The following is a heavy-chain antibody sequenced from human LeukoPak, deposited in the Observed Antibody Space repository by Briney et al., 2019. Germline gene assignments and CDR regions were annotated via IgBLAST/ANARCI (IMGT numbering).Heavy chain of an antibody. Sequence: GGSLRLSCAASGFTFSSYGMHWVRQAPGKGLEWVAFIRYDGSNKYYADSVKGRFTISRDNSKNTLYLQMNSLRAEDTAVYYCAKGIMVEWELYFDYWXQGTLVTVSS. V-gene: IGHV3-30*02. J-gene: IGHJ4*02. CDR1: GFTFSSYG. D-gene: IGHD1-26*01. CDR2: IRYDGSNK. CDR3: AKGIMVEWELYFDY.